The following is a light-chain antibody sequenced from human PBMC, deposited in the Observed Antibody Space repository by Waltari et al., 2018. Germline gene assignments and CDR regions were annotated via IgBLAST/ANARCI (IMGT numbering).Light chain of an antibody. V-gene: IGLV2-14*03. Sequence: QSALTQPASVSGSPGQSIPITCTGSSNVVGFYDYVPWYQVNVGKPPRPVIYDVSRRPSGVSDRFSGSKSGNTAALTISGLQAEDEADYYCYSYAGGSVFGTGTKVTVL. CDR2: DVS. CDR1: SNVVGFYDY. J-gene: IGLJ1*01. CDR3: YSYAGGSV.